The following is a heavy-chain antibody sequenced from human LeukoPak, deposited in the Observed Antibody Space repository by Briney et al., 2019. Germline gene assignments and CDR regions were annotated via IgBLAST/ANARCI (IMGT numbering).Heavy chain of an antibody. D-gene: IGHD4-11*01. V-gene: IGHV3-30*02. Sequence: GGSLRLSCAASGFTFSSYGMHWVRQAPGKVLEWVAFIRYDGSNKYYGDSVKGRFNISRDNSKNTLYLQMNSLRADDTAVYYCARGYNNYGYVFDIWGQGTVVTVSS. CDR1: GFTFSSYG. J-gene: IGHJ3*02. CDR3: ARGYNNYGYVFDI. CDR2: IRYDGSNK.